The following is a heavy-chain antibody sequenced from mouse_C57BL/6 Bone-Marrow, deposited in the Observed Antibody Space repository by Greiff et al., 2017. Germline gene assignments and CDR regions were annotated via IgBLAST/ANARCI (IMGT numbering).Heavy chain of an antibody. CDR3: TTSYYEDYFDY. V-gene: IGHV14-4*01. J-gene: IGHJ2*01. CDR2: IDPENGDT. CDR1: GFNITDDY. D-gene: IGHD1-1*01. Sequence: VQLQQSGAELVRPGASVKLSCTASGFNITDDYMHWVKQRPEQGLEWIGWIDPENGDTEYASKFQGKATITADTSSNTAYLQLSSLTSEDTAVYYCTTSYYEDYFDYWGQGTTLTVSS.